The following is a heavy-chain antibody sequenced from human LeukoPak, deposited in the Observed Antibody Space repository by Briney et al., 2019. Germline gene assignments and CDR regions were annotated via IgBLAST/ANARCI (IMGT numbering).Heavy chain of an antibody. CDR2: IKGDGTET. J-gene: IGHJ4*02. CDR3: AKAGDSSGYYYVSYFDY. D-gene: IGHD3-22*01. Sequence: GGSLRLSCAASGFTFNNYWMDWVRQAPGKGLEWVAIIKGDGTETNYVDSVKGRFTISRDNSKNTLYLQMNSLRAEDTAVYYCAKAGDSSGYYYVSYFDYWGQGTLVTVSS. V-gene: IGHV3-7*03. CDR1: GFTFNNYW.